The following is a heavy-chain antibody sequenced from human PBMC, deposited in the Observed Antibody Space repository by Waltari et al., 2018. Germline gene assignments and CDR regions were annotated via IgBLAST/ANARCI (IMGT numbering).Heavy chain of an antibody. D-gene: IGHD5-12*01. CDR2: ISGDGGST. CDR1: GFDFTKHY. J-gene: IGHJ4*02. Sequence: EVQLEESGGGLVQPGGSRRLSCEASGFDFTKHYMHWVSQGPGKGLVWVSRISGDGGSTSYADSVKGRFTISRDNSKNTLYLQMNSFRAEDTGIYYCAREGGGFDYTPDYWGQGTLVTVSS. V-gene: IGHV3-74*01. CDR3: AREGGGFDYTPDY.